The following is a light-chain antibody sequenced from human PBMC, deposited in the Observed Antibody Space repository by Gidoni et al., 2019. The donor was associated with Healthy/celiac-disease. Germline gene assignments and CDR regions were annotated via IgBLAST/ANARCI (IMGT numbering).Light chain of an antibody. CDR1: QSVSSN. CDR2: GAS. J-gene: IGKJ2*01. V-gene: IGKV3-15*01. CDR3: QQYNNWPET. Sequence: DIVMPQSPATLSVSPGERATLSCRASQSVSSNLAWYQQKPGQAPRLLIYGASTRATGIPARFSGSGSGTEFTLTISSLQSEDFAVYYCQQYNNWPETFGQGTKLEIK.